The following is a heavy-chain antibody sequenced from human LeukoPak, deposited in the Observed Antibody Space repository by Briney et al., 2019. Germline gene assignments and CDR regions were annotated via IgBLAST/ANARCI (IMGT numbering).Heavy chain of an antibody. CDR2: IIPIFGTA. CDR1: GYTFTSYG. Sequence: GASVKVSCKASGYTFTSYGISWVRQAPGQGLEWMGGIIPIFGTANYAQKFQGRVTITTDESTSTAYMELSSLRSEDTAVYYCARGVDIVATIQRHYYYMDVWGKGTTVTVSS. D-gene: IGHD5-12*01. V-gene: IGHV1-69*05. CDR3: ARGVDIVATIQRHYYYMDV. J-gene: IGHJ6*03.